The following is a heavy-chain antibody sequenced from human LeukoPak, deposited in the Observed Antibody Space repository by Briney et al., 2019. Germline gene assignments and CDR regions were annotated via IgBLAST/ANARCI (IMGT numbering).Heavy chain of an antibody. V-gene: IGHV1-2*02. D-gene: IGHD3-22*01. J-gene: IGHJ4*01. CDR3: ARAENTMTHLDY. CDR1: GYTFTDYY. CDR2: INPNSGGT. Sequence: ASVKVSCKASGYTFTDYYMHWVRQAPGQGLEWMGWINPNSGGTNYAQKFQGRVTMTRDTSISTAYMELSRLRSDDTAVYYCARAENTMTHLDYWGQEPWSPSPQ.